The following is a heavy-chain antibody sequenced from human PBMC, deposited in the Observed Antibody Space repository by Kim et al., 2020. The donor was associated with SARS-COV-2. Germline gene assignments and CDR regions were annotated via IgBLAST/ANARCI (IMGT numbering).Heavy chain of an antibody. V-gene: IGHV4-31*02. J-gene: IGHJ4*02. D-gene: IGHD3-9*01. Sequence: PSLKSRVTISVDTSKNQFSLKLSSVTAADTAVYYCARAGLGYDILTGFDYWGQGTLVTVSS. CDR3: ARAGLGYDILTGFDY.